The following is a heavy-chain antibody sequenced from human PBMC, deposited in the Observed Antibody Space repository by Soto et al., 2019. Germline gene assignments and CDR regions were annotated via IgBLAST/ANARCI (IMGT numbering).Heavy chain of an antibody. V-gene: IGHV3-48*04. J-gene: IGHJ4*02. CDR1: GFTFSSYS. CDR3: ARESEDLTSNFDY. CDR2: ISSSSSTI. Sequence: PGGSLRLSCAASGFTFSSYSMNWVRQAPGKGLEWVSYISSSSSTIYYADSVKGRFTVSRDNAKNSVYLEMNSLSAEDTAVYYCARESEDLTSNFDYWGQGTLVTVSS.